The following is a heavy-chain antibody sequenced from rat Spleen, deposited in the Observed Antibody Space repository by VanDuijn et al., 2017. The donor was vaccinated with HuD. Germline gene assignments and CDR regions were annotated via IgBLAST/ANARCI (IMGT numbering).Heavy chain of an antibody. CDR1: GFTFSDHY. Sequence: EVQLVESGGGLVQPGRSMKLSCTASGFTFSDHYMAWVRQAPAKGLEWVTSIPNAGGSPYYRDSVKGRFTISRDNAKNTLSLQMDSLRSEDTATYYCARQAEGLVSPFDFWGQGVMVTVSS. CDR3: ARQAEGLVSPFDF. D-gene: IGHD1-11*01. CDR2: IPNAGGSP. J-gene: IGHJ2*01. V-gene: IGHV5-25*01.